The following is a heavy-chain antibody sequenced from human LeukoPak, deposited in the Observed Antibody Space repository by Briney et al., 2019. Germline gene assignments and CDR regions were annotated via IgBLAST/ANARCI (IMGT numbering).Heavy chain of an antibody. CDR3: TRREAAAVNYFDS. D-gene: IGHD6-13*01. V-gene: IGHV5-51*01. Sequence: GESLKISCEASGYSFTRYWIAWVRQTPGKGLEWMGIIYPGDSDTKYSASFQGQVTISVDNSINTVYLQWNSLRTSDTAMYFCTRREAAAVNYFDSWGQGTQVIVSP. J-gene: IGHJ4*02. CDR1: GYSFTRYW. CDR2: IYPGDSDT.